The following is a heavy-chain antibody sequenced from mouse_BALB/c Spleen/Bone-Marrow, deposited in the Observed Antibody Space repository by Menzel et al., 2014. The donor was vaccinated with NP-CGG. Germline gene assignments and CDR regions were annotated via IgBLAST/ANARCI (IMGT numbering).Heavy chain of an antibody. CDR2: ISNGGGST. CDR1: GFTFSSYT. V-gene: IGHV5-12-2*01. J-gene: IGHJ2*01. CDR3: ARLITTYFDY. Sequence: DVKLVESGGGLVQPGGSLKLSCAASGFTFSSYTMSWVRQTPEKRLEWVAHISNGGGSTYYPDTVKGRFTISRDNAKNTLYLQMSSLKSEDTAMYYCARLITTYFDYWGQGTTLTVSS. D-gene: IGHD1-1*01.